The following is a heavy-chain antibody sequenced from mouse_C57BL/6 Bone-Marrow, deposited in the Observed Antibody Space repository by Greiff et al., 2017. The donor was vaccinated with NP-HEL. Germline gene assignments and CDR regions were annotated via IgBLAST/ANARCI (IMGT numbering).Heavy chain of an antibody. V-gene: IGHV1-54*01. CDR2: INPGSGGT. D-gene: IGHD1-1*01. Sequence: QVQLQQSGAELVRPGTSVKVSCKASGYAFTNYLIEWVKQRPGQGLEWIGVINPGSGGTNYNEKFKGKATLTADKSSSTAYMQLRSLTSEDSAVYFCARYYYGSGDYWGQGTTLTVSS. J-gene: IGHJ2*01. CDR3: ARYYYGSGDY. CDR1: GYAFTNYL.